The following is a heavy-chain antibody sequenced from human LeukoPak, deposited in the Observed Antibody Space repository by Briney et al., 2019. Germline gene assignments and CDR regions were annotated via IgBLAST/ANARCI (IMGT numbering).Heavy chain of an antibody. CDR2: ISGSGGST. CDR3: AKDPSVGATTGDWFDP. CDR1: GFTFSSYA. Sequence: PGGSLRLSCAASGFTFSSYAMSWVRQAPGKGLEWVSAISGSGGSTYYADSVKGRFTISRDNSKNTLYLQMNSLRAEDTAVYYCAKDPSVGATTGDWFDPWGQGTLVTVSS. V-gene: IGHV3-23*01. J-gene: IGHJ5*02. D-gene: IGHD1-26*01.